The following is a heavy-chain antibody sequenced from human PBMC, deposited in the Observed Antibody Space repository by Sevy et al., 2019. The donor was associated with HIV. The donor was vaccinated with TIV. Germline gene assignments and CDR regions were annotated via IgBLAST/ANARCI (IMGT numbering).Heavy chain of an antibody. CDR3: ARHLGQWLEFDAFDI. CDR1: GYSFTSYW. V-gene: IGHV5-51*01. Sequence: GESLKISCKGSGYSFTSYWIGWVRQMPGKGLEWMGIIYPGDSDTRYSPSFQGQVTISADKSSSTAYLQWSSLKASDTAMYYCARHLGQWLEFDAFDIWGQGTMVTVSS. CDR2: IYPGDSDT. D-gene: IGHD6-19*01. J-gene: IGHJ3*02.